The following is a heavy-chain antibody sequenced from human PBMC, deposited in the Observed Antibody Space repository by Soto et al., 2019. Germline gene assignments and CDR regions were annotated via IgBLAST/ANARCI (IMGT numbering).Heavy chain of an antibody. V-gene: IGHV3-53*01. CDR2: IYTGGST. CDR1: GFTVSSNY. CDR3: ASSTSAPEYFDY. D-gene: IGHD2-2*01. Sequence: GGSLRLSCVVSGFTVSSNYMSWVRQAPGKGLEWVSVIYTGGSTYYADSVKGRFTISRDNSKNTLYLQINSLRAEDTAVYYCASSTSAPEYFDYWGQGTLVTVSS. J-gene: IGHJ4*02.